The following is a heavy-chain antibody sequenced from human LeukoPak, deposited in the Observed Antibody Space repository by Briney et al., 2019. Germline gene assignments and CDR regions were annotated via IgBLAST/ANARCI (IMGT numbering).Heavy chain of an antibody. V-gene: IGHV1-8*03. CDR1: GYTFTSYD. CDR3: ARGFVGATFYYYYYMDV. Sequence: ASVKVSCKASGYTFTSYDINWVRQATGQGLEWMGWMNPNSGNTGYAQKFQGRVTITRNTSISTAYMELSSLRSEDTAVYYCARGFVGATFYYYYYMDVWGKGTTVTVSS. CDR2: MNPNSGNT. J-gene: IGHJ6*03. D-gene: IGHD1-26*01.